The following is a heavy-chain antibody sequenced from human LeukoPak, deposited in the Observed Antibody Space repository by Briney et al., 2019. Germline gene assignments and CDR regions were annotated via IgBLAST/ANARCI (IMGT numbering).Heavy chain of an antibody. V-gene: IGHV4-39*07. CDR1: GGSISSGSYY. Sequence: PSETLSLTCTVSGGSISSGSYYWGWIRQPPGKGLEWIGSIYYSGSTYYNPSLKSRVTISVGTSKNQFSLKLSSVTAADTAVYFCARGPPTDYYDSSGFYYVFNYWGQGTLVTVSS. D-gene: IGHD3-22*01. CDR3: ARGPPTDYYDSSGFYYVFNY. J-gene: IGHJ4*02. CDR2: IYYSGST.